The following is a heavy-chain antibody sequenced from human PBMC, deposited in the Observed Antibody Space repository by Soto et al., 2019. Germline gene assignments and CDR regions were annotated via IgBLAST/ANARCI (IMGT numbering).Heavy chain of an antibody. J-gene: IGHJ4*02. V-gene: IGHV3-9*02. CDR2: ISSNSDTI. CDR3: ATDLQWGGMTTIHYFDS. CDR1: GFTADDYA. D-gene: IGHD4-17*01. Sequence: EVQLVESGGGLVQPGRSLRLSCVASGFTADDYALHWVRQAPGKGLEWVSGISSNSDTIHYADSVKGRVTISRDNAKNSLFLQTNRLRPEDPAVYYCATDLQWGGMTTIHYFDSWGQGTLVTVSS.